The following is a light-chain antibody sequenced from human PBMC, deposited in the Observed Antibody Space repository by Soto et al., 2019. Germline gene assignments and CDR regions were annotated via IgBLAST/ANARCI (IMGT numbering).Light chain of an antibody. CDR1: QSVSSH. Sequence: ERAMTQSPATLSVSTGERATLSCRASQSVSSHLAWYQQKRGQAPRLLIYDASSRASGIPARFSGSGSGTDFTLTISYLEPEDFAVYYCQQGGNWPLTFGQGTRLEIK. CDR3: QQGGNWPLT. CDR2: DAS. V-gene: IGKV3-11*01. J-gene: IGKJ5*01.